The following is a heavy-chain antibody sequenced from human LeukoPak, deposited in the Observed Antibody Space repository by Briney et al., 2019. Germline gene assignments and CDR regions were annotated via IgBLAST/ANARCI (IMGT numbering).Heavy chain of an antibody. J-gene: IGHJ4*02. V-gene: IGHV3-21*01. CDR2: ICSTSRCI. CDR3: VRHGDTDSCLAN. Sequence: GGSLRLSCAASGFTLSKSWMNWVRQAPGKGLEWVSSICSTSRCIFYADSVKGRFTISRDNAKSSLYLQMNDLRAEDTAVYYCVRHGDTDSCLANWGQGTLVTVSS. CDR1: GFTLSKSW. D-gene: IGHD2-2*01.